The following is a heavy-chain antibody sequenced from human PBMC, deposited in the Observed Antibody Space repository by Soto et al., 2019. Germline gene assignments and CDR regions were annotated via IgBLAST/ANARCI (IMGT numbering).Heavy chain of an antibody. Sequence: PSETLSLTCAVYGGSFSGYYWTWIRQPPGTGLEWIGEINHSGSTNYNPSLKSRVTISVDTSKNQFSLKVRSVAAADTAVYYCASETYGDYVGYFDPWGQGIQVTVSS. CDR3: ASETYGDYVGYFDP. CDR2: INHSGST. V-gene: IGHV4-34*01. D-gene: IGHD4-17*01. CDR1: GGSFSGYY. J-gene: IGHJ5*02.